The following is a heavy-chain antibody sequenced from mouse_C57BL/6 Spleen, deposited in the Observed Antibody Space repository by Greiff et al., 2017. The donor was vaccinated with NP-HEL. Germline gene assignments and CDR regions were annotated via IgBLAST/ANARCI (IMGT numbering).Heavy chain of an antibody. J-gene: IGHJ4*01. D-gene: IGHD2-3*01. V-gene: IGHV1-64*01. Sequence: QVQLQQPGAELVKPGASVKLSCKASGYTFTSYWMHWVKQRPGQGLEWIGMIHPNSGSTNYNEKFKSKATLTVDKSSSTAYMQLSSLTSEDSAVYYCAREGDGYSLYYAMDYWGQGTSVTVSS. CDR3: AREGDGYSLYYAMDY. CDR2: IHPNSGST. CDR1: GYTFTSYW.